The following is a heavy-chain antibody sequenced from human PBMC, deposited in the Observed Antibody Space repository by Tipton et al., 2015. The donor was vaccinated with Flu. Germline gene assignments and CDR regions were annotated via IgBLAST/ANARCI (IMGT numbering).Heavy chain of an antibody. Sequence: TLSLTCTVSGASITSYYLTWIRQSPGKALEWIGHIYYSGTTSYNPSLKSRVTMAVHTSKNQFSLKLNSVTDADTAVYFCARLPWGSGDWHYDFWGRGTLVTVSS. V-gene: IGHV4-59*13. CDR1: GASITSYY. CDR2: IYYSGTT. D-gene: IGHD7-27*01. J-gene: IGHJ2*01. CDR3: ARLPWGSGDWHYDF.